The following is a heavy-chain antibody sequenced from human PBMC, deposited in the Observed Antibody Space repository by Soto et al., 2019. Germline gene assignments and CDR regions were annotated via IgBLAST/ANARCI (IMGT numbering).Heavy chain of an antibody. CDR2: ISCNSVSI. Sequence: ALRLSCAASGFNFNDYGMHWVRQAPGKGLEWVSSISCNSVSIGYADSVKGRFTISRDNAKNSLYLQMNSLRAEDTALYYCAKDMENGYNPYYYYGMDVWGQGPTVTVSS. CDR3: AKDMENGYNPYYYYGMDV. CDR1: GFNFNDYG. V-gene: IGHV3-9*01. J-gene: IGHJ6*02. D-gene: IGHD3-10*01.